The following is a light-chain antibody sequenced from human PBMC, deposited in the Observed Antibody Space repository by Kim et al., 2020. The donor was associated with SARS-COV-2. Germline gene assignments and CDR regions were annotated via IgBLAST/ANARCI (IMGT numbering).Light chain of an antibody. V-gene: IGLV3-19*01. CDR1: SLRGYY. J-gene: IGLJ3*02. CDR2: GDK. Sequence: ALGQTGTSRCRGDSLRGYYASWFRQKSGQAPILVIYGDKNRPSGIPDRFSGSGSGNTASLTITGAQAEDEADYYCNSRDSSGNHVLFGGGTQLTVL. CDR3: NSRDSSGNHVL.